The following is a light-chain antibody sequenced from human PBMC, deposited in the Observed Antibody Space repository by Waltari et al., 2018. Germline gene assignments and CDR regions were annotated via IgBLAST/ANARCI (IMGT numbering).Light chain of an antibody. V-gene: IGKV2-28*01. CDR3: MQSLQAQWT. CDR2: FAS. Sequence: DIVMTQSPLSLPVTPGESACISCRPSQSLLHRNGNNYLDWYLQKPGQSQQLLIYFASNRASGVPYRFSGSGSGIAFTLKISRLESEYVGVYYCMQSLQAQWTFGPGTKVEIK. J-gene: IGKJ1*01. CDR1: QSLLHRNGNNY.